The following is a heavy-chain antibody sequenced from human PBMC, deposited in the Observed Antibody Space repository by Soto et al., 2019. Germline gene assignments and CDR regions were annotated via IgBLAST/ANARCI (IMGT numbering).Heavy chain of an antibody. CDR2: IWYDGSNK. V-gene: IGHV3-33*01. J-gene: IGHJ4*02. CDR1: GFTFSSYG. Sequence: SLRLSCAASGFTFSSYGMHWVRQAPGKGLEWVAVIWYDGSNKYYADSVKGRFTISRDNSKNTLYLQMNSLRAEDTAVYYCARDQDCGGDCYSGTGFDYWGQGTLVTVSS. D-gene: IGHD2-21*02. CDR3: ARDQDCGGDCYSGTGFDY.